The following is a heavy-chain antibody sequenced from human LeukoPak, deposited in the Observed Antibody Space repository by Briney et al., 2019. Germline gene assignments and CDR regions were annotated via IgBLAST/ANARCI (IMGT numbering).Heavy chain of an antibody. D-gene: IGHD6-6*01. CDR1: GGSFSGYY. CDR3: ARAVYSSSSYFDY. J-gene: IGHJ4*02. V-gene: IGHV4-34*01. Sequence: PSETLSLTCAVYGGSFSGYYWSWIRQPPGKGLEWIGEINHRGSTNYNPSLKSRVTISVDTSKNQFSLKLSSVTAADTAVYYCARAVYSSSSYFDYWGQGTLVTVSS. CDR2: INHRGST.